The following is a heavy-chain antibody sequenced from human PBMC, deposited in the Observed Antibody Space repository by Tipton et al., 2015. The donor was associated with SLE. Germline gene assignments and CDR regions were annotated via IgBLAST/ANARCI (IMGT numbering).Heavy chain of an antibody. J-gene: IGHJ5*02. CDR3: ARERAYSRYVWFDP. V-gene: IGHV4-59*01. CDR1: GTSISNYY. Sequence: TLSLTCSVSGTSISNYYWSWIRQPPGKGLEWIGYISYSGNTNYNPSLKSRVTISVDTSKKQLSLKLNSVNAADTAVYYCARERAYSRYVWFDPWGQGTLVTVSS. CDR2: ISYSGNT. D-gene: IGHD5-12*01.